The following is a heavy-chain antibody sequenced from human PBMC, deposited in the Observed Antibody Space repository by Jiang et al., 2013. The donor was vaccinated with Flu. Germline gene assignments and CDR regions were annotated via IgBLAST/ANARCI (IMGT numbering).Heavy chain of an antibody. V-gene: IGHV4-34*01. CDR1: GGSFSGFY. CDR2: INHSGST. Sequence: LLKPSETLSLTCAVYGGSFSGFYWSWLRQPPGKGLEWIGEINHSGSTNYNPSLKSRVTISVDTSKNQFSLKLSSVTAADTAVYYCARRLRYFDWLPMGGFDYWGQGTLVTVSS. D-gene: IGHD3-9*01. J-gene: IGHJ4*02. CDR3: ARRLRYFDWLPMGGFDY.